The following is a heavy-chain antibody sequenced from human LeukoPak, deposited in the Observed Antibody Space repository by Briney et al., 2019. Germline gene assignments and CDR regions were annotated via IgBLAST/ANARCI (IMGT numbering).Heavy chain of an antibody. Sequence: GGSLRLSCAASGFTFSSYEMNWVRQAPGKGLEWVSYISSSGSTIYYADSVKGRFTISRDNAKNSVYLQMNSLRAEDTALYYCARAADLFTAYFAFDYWGQGALVTVSS. CDR2: ISSSGSTI. D-gene: IGHD3-9*01. V-gene: IGHV3-48*03. CDR3: ARAADLFTAYFAFDY. J-gene: IGHJ4*02. CDR1: GFTFSSYE.